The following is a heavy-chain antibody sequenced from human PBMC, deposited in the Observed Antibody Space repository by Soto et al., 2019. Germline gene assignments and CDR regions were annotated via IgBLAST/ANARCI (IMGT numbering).Heavy chain of an antibody. CDR3: ASRHYHLLWGVGSAGEF. V-gene: IGHV4-34*01. Sequence: QVHLQQWGAGLLKPSETLSLTCAVYGGSFSASCWSWIRQFPGKGLEWIGDINHRGSTNYNPSLKSRGTISVDMSKNQFSLKLSSVTAADTAVYYCASRHYHLLWGVGSAGEFWGQGTPVTVSS. CDR1: GGSFSASC. J-gene: IGHJ4*02. CDR2: INHRGST. D-gene: IGHD3-16*01.